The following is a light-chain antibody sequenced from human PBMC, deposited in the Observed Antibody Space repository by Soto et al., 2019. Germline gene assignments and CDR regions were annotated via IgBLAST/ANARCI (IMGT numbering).Light chain of an antibody. CDR1: SSDVGGYNY. CDR2: EVS. J-gene: IGLJ1*01. Sequence: QSALTQPPSASGSPGQSVTISCTGTSSDVGGYNYVSWYQQHPGKAPKLMIYEVSKRPSGVPDRFSGSKSGNTASLTVSGIQAEDEADYYCSSYAGSIHYVFATGTKVTVL. CDR3: SSYAGSIHYV. V-gene: IGLV2-8*01.